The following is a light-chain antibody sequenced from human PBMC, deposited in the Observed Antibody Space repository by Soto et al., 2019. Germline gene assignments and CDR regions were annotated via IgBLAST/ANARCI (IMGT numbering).Light chain of an antibody. J-gene: IGLJ3*02. Sequence: QSVLTQPPSASASLGASVTRPCTLSSGYSNYKVDWYQQRPGKGPRFVMRVGTGGIVGSKGDGIPDRFSVLGSGLNRYLTIKNIQEQDESDYHCGADHGSGSNFVWVFGGGTKLTVL. CDR3: GADHGSGSNFVWV. V-gene: IGLV9-49*01. CDR1: SGYSNYK. CDR2: VGTGGIVG.